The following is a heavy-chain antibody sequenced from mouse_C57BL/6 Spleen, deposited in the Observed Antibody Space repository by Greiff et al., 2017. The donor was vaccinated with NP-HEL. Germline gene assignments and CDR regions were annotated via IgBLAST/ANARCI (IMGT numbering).Heavy chain of an antibody. J-gene: IGHJ1*03. Sequence: QVQLQQPGAELVKPGASVKMSCKASGYTFTSYWITWVKQRPGQGLEWIGDIYPGSGSTNYNEKFKSKATLTVDTSSSTAYMQLSSLTSEDSAVYYFARRDGYYWYFDVWGTGTTVTVSS. CDR2: IYPGSGST. D-gene: IGHD2-3*01. CDR1: GYTFTSYW. CDR3: ARRDGYYWYFDV. V-gene: IGHV1-55*01.